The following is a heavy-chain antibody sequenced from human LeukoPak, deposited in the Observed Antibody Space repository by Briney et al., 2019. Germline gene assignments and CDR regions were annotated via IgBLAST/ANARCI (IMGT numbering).Heavy chain of an antibody. CDR1: GFTFSSYA. V-gene: IGHV3-23*01. D-gene: IGHD2-15*01. Sequence: GGSLRLSCAASGFTFSSYAMSWVRQAPGEGLEWVSGVSTTGDNAFYPDSVKGRFTISRDNPKNTLYLHMDSLRAEDSAVYYCAKTRGGIRGTFDIWGQGTMVTVSS. CDR2: VSTTGDNA. CDR3: AKTRGGIRGTFDI. J-gene: IGHJ3*02.